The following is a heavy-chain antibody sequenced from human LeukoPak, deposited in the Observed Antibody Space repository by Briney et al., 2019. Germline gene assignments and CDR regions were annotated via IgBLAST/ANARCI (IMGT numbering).Heavy chain of an antibody. J-gene: IGHJ3*02. CDR2: ISAYNGNT. CDR3: ARAREYSSSYDAFDI. CDR1: GYTFTSYG. Sequence: ASVKVSCKASGYTFTSYGISWVRQAPGQGLEWMGWISAYNGNTNYAQKLQGRVTMTADTSTSTAYMELRSLRSDDTAVYYCARAREYSSSYDAFDIWGQGTMVTVSS. D-gene: IGHD6-13*01. V-gene: IGHV1-18*01.